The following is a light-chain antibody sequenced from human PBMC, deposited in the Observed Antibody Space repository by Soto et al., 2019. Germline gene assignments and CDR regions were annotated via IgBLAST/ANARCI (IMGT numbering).Light chain of an antibody. Sequence: EKALTQSPVTLSLSPGERATLSCRASQSVSSNLAWYQQRPGQAPRLLIYGASTRASGVPDRFSGSGSGTEFILTISSLQSEDFAVYYCQQSTDWPLTFGQATRVEIK. CDR2: GAS. CDR1: QSVSSN. V-gene: IGKV3-15*01. J-gene: IGKJ1*01. CDR3: QQSTDWPLT.